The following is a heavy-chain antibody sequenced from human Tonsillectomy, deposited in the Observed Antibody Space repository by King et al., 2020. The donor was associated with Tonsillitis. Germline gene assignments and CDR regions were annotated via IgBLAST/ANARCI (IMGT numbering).Heavy chain of an antibody. CDR1: GYTFTSYG. V-gene: IGHV1-18*01. J-gene: IGHJ6*02. Sequence: QLVQSGAEVKKPGASVKVSCKASGYTFTSYGISWVRQAPGQGLEWMGWISAYNGNTNYAQKLQGRVTMTTDTSTSTAYMELRSLRSDDTAVYYCARDYCGGDCYIKRDYYDYYGMDVWGQGTTVTVSS. D-gene: IGHD2-21*02. CDR3: ARDYCGGDCYIKRDYYDYYGMDV. CDR2: ISAYNGNT.